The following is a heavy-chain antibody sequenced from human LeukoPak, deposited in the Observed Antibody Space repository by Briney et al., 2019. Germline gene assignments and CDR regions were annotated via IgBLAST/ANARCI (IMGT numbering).Heavy chain of an antibody. CDR2: INHSGAT. J-gene: IGHJ6*02. CDR3: ARRVRGVIISFYCYNGMDV. V-gene: IGHV4-34*01. D-gene: IGHD3-10*01. CDR1: GGSFSDYY. Sequence: KPSETLSLTCAVYGGSFSDYYWTWIRQSPGKGLEWIGEINHSGATDYNPSLKSRVTISVDTSKNQFSLKVRSVTAADTAVYYCARRVRGVIISFYCYNGMDVWGQGTTVTVSS.